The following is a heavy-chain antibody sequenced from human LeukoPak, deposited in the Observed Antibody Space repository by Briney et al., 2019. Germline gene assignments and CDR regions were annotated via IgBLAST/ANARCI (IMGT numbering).Heavy chain of an antibody. CDR2: INYSGST. J-gene: IGHJ3*01. D-gene: IGHD6-13*01. Sequence: SETLSLTRTVSGGSISNYYWTWMRQSPGKGLEWIGYINYSGSTSYNPSLKSRVSMSVDTSKNQFSLNLNSVTAADAAVYYCARPIGSKNAFDVWGQGTMVTVSS. V-gene: IGHV4-59*08. CDR1: GGSISNYY. CDR3: ARPIGSKNAFDV.